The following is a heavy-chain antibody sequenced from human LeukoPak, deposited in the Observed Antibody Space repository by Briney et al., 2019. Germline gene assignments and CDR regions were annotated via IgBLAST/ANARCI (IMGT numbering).Heavy chain of an antibody. V-gene: IGHV4-4*02. Sequence: SETLSFTCAVSGGSISSSNWWSWVRQPPGKGLEWIGEIYHSGSTNYNPSLKSQVTISVDKSKNQFSLKLSSVTAADTAVYYCARGAMVRGVKFDYWGQGTLVTVSS. CDR3: ARGAMVRGVKFDY. CDR2: IYHSGST. D-gene: IGHD3-10*01. CDR1: GGSISSSNW. J-gene: IGHJ4*02.